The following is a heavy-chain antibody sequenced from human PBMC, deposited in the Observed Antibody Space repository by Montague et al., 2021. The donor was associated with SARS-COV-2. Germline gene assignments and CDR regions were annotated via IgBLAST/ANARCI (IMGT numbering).Heavy chain of an antibody. D-gene: IGHD3-10*01. CDR2: IYYTVNT. V-gene: IGHV4-39*01. Sequence: SETLSLTCTVSCGSISSTAYYWGWIRQPPGKGLEWIGSIYYTVNTYYNPSLKSRVTISVDASKNQFSLTLSSVSAADTAVYYCARQTTLLRGRAPPGVWGQGTTVTVSS. CDR3: ARQTTLLRGRAPPGV. CDR1: CGSISSTAYY. J-gene: IGHJ6*02.